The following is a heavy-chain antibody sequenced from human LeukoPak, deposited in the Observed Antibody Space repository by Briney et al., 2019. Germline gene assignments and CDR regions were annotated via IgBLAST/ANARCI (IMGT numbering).Heavy chain of an antibody. CDR3: AREEERAWYYGSGPGAFDI. J-gene: IGHJ3*02. Sequence: SETLSLTCTVSGGSISSYYWSWIRQPPAKGLEWIGYIYYSGSTNYNPSLKSRVTISVDTSKNQFSLKLSSVTAADTAVYYCAREEERAWYYGSGPGAFDIWGQGTMVTVSS. V-gene: IGHV4-59*01. CDR1: GGSISSYY. CDR2: IYYSGST. D-gene: IGHD3-10*01.